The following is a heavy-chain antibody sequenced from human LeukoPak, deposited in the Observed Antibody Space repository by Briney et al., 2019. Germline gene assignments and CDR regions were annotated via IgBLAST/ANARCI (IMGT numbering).Heavy chain of an antibody. CDR2: IYYSGST. J-gene: IGHJ3*02. Sequence: SQTLSLTCTVSGGSISSGVDYWSWIRQHPGKGLEWIGYIYYSGSTYYNPSLKSRVTISVDTSKNQFSLKLSSVTAADTAVYYCARDRSGAISDAFDIWGQGTMVTVSS. D-gene: IGHD2-15*01. V-gene: IGHV4-31*03. CDR1: GGSISSGVDY. CDR3: ARDRSGAISDAFDI.